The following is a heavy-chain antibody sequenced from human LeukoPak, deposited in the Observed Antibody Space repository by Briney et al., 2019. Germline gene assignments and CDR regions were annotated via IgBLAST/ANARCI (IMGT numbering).Heavy chain of an antibody. Sequence: ASVKVSCKASGYTFTGYHMHWVRQAPGQGLEWMGWINPNSGGTNYAQKFQGRVTMTRDTSISTAYMELSRLRSDDTAVYYCARGGPPRDGYTYNYYYYMDVWGKGTTVTVSS. V-gene: IGHV1-2*02. D-gene: IGHD5-24*01. CDR3: ARGGPPRDGYTYNYYYYMDV. CDR1: GYTFTGYH. J-gene: IGHJ6*03. CDR2: INPNSGGT.